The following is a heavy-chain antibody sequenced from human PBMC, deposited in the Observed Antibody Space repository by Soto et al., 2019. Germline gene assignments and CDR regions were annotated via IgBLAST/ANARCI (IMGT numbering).Heavy chain of an antibody. V-gene: IGHV3-23*01. CDR1: GFTFSSYA. CDR2: ISGSGGII. Sequence: GGSLRLSCAASGFTFSSYAMSWVRQAPGKGLEWVSAISGSGGIIYYADSVKGRFTISRDNAKNTLYLQMNSLRAEDTALYYCARDPYYYHNRGYGYWCQGTVITVSS. D-gene: IGHD3-22*01. CDR3: ARDPYYYHNRGYGY. J-gene: IGHJ4*02.